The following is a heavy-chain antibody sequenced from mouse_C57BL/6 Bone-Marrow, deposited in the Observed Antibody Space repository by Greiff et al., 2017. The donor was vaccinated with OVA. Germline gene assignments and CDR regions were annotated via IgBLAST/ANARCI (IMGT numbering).Heavy chain of an antibody. J-gene: IGHJ3*01. Sequence: EVQLQQSGPELVKPGASVKISCKASGYTFTDYYMNWVKQSHGKSLEWIGDINPNNGGTSYNQKFKGKATLTVDKSSSTAYMELRSLTSEDSAVYDCARPLRRRAWFAYWGQGTLVTVSA. D-gene: IGHD2-12*01. V-gene: IGHV1-26*01. CDR3: ARPLRRRAWFAY. CDR2: INPNNGGT. CDR1: GYTFTDYY.